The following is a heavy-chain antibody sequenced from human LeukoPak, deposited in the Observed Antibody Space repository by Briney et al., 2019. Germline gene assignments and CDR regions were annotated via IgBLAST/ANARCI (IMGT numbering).Heavy chain of an antibody. D-gene: IGHD3-22*01. V-gene: IGHV3-66*02. CDR1: GFTVSSNY. CDR2: IYSGGST. Sequence: PGGSLRLSCAASGFTVSSNYMSWVRQAPGKGLEWVSVIYSGGSTYYADSVKGRFTISRDNSKNTLYLQMNSLSAEDTAVYYCARSPPMSQFDYWGQGTLVTVSS. J-gene: IGHJ4*02. CDR3: ARSPPMSQFDY.